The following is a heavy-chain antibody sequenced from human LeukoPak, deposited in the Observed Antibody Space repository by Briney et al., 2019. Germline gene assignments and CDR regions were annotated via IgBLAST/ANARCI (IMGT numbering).Heavy chain of an antibody. J-gene: IGHJ4*02. CDR1: GFTFSGSA. CDR2: IRSKAISYAT. V-gene: IGHV3-73*01. Sequence: GGSLRLSCAASGFTFSGSAMHWVPQASGKGVEGVGRIRSKAISYATAYAASVKGRFPISRDDSKNTAYLQMNSLKTEDTAVYYCTTGTLDYWGQGTLVTVSS. D-gene: IGHD1-1*01. CDR3: TTGTLDY.